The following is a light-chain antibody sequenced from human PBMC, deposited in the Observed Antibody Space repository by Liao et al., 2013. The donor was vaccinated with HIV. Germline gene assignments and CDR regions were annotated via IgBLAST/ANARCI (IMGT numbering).Light chain of an antibody. CDR1: KLGEKY. CDR2: EDI. Sequence: YELTQPPSVSVSPGQTASITCSGDKLGEKYACWYQQKPGQSPVLVIYEDIKRPSGIPERFSGSNSGNTATLTISGTQAMDEADYYCQAWDSSTVVFGGGTKLTVL. CDR3: QAWDSSTVV. J-gene: IGLJ2*01. V-gene: IGLV3-1*01.